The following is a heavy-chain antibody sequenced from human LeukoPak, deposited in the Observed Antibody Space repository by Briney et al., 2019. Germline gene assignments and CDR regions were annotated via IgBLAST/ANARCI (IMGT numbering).Heavy chain of an antibody. CDR3: AKMEDRLTLTRGVIIGGD. Sequence: PGRSLRLSCAASGFTFSSFAMHWVRQAPGKGLEWVAVLSYDGSNEYYADSVKDRFTISRDNSKNTLDLQMNSLRAEDTAVYYCAKMEDRLTLTRGVIIGGDWGQGTLVTVSS. J-gene: IGHJ4*02. D-gene: IGHD3-10*01. CDR2: LSYDGSNE. CDR1: GFTFSSFA. V-gene: IGHV3-30*18.